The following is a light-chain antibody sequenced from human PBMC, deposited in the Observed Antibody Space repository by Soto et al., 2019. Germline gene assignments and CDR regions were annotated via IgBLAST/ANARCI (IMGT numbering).Light chain of an antibody. CDR3: QNCSGWPRT. J-gene: IGKJ1*01. V-gene: IGKV3-15*01. CDR2: DAS. Sequence: EVVMTQSPSTLSVSPGDEATLSCRASQSIGNNLAWYHQIPGQAPRLLIYDASTMATGIPARFSGSGSGTEFILTISSLQSDDFAFYYCQNCSGWPRTFGRGTKVQVK. CDR1: QSIGNN.